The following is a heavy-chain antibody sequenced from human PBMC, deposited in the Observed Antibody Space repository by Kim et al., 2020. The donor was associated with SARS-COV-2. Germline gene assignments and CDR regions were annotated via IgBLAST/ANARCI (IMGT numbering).Heavy chain of an antibody. CDR1: GFTFSSYS. Sequence: GGSLRLSCAASGFTFSSYSMNWVRQAPGKGLEWVSYISSSSSTIYYADSVKGRFTISRDNAKNSLYLQMNSLRDEDTAVYYCARDIPAGWDIVVVPAHAFDIWGQGTMVTVSS. CDR3: ARDIPAGWDIVVVPAHAFDI. V-gene: IGHV3-48*02. J-gene: IGHJ3*02. CDR2: ISSSSSTI. D-gene: IGHD2-2*01.